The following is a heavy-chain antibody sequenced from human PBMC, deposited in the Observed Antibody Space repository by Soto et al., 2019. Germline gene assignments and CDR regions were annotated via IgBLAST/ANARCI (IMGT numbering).Heavy chain of an antibody. J-gene: IGHJ4*02. CDR1: GGSISSGDYF. V-gene: IGHV4-30-4*01. CDR3: ARDRPSGSSAYYIDD. CDR2: IYHSGEN. D-gene: IGHD3-22*01. Sequence: QVQLQESGPGLVKPSQTLSLTCTVSGGSISSGDYFWSWIRQPPGKGLEWIGYIYHSGENYYNPSLKSRLTIAIDTSMDQFSLKLSSVTAADTAVYYCARDRPSGSSAYYIDDWGQGTLVTVSP.